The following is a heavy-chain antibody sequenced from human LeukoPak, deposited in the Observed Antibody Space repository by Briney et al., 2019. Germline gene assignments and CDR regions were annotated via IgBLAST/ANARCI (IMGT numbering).Heavy chain of an antibody. CDR3: ASPEMASIRDNWFDP. CDR1: GFTFSTNW. D-gene: IGHD5-24*01. V-gene: IGHV3-74*01. Sequence: GGSLRLSCAASGFTFSTNWMHWVRQGPGKGLVWVSRINTDGSITSYADSVKGRFTISRDNAKNTLYLQMNSLRAEDTAVYYCASPEMASIRDNWFDPWGQGTLVTVSS. J-gene: IGHJ5*02. CDR2: INTDGSIT.